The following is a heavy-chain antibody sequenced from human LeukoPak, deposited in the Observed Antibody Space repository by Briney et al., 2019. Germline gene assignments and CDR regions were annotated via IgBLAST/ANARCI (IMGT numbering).Heavy chain of an antibody. CDR3: AKTLGYSGYFSP. D-gene: IGHD3-22*01. V-gene: IGHV3-23*01. Sequence: GGSLRLFCAASGFTFNSYAMTWARQAPGKGVEWVSAISGGGVNTYYADSVKGRFTISRDNSKNMLYLQMNSLRAEDTAVYYCAKTLGYSGYFSPWGQGTLVTVSS. CDR2: ISGGGVNT. CDR1: GFTFNSYA. J-gene: IGHJ5*02.